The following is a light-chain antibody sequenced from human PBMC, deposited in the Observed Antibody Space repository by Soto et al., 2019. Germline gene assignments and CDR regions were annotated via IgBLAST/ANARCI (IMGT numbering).Light chain of an antibody. CDR1: QGISSA. J-gene: IGKJ5*01. V-gene: IGKV1-13*02. Sequence: AIQLTQSPSSLPASVGDRVTITCRSSQGISSAVARYQQKPGKAPKLLIYDASTLESGVPSRFSGSGSGTDFTLTIRSLQPEDFATDYCPHCKTYPISFGQGKRLA. CDR2: DAS. CDR3: PHCKTYPIS.